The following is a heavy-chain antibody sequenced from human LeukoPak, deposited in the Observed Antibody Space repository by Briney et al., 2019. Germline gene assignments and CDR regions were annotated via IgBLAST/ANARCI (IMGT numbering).Heavy chain of an antibody. V-gene: IGHV3-11*01. CDR1: GFTFSDHY. CDR3: ARNEGSI. CDR2: ISNSGSLK. J-gene: IGHJ4*02. Sequence: GGSLRLSCAASGFTFSDHYMSWFRQAPGKGLEWVSYISNSGSLKYYADSVKGRFTISRDNAKNSLYLQMDSLRAEETAVYYCARNEGSIWGQGTLVTVSS. D-gene: IGHD1-26*01.